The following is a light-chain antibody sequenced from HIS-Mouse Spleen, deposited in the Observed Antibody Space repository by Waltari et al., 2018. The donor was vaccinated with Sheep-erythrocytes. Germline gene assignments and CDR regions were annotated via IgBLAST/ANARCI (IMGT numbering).Light chain of an antibody. CDR2: QDS. V-gene: IGLV3-1*01. CDR1: KLGDKY. CDR3: QAWDSSTVV. J-gene: IGLJ2*01. Sequence: LTQPRSVSGSPGQTASITCSGDKLGDKYACWYHQKPGQSPVLVIYQDSKRPSGIPERFSGSNSGNTATLTISGTQAMDEADYYCQAWDSSTVVFGGGTKLTVL.